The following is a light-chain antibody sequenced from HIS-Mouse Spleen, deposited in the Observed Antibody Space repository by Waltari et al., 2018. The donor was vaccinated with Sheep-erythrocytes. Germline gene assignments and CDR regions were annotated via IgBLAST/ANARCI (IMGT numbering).Light chain of an antibody. J-gene: IGLJ2*01. V-gene: IGLV2-14*03. Sequence: QSALTQPASVSGSPGPSITISCTGTSSDVAGHNYVSWYQQHPGKAPKLMIYDVSNRPSGVSNRFSGSKSGNTASLTISGLQAEDEADYYCSSYTSSSTLVVFGGGTKLTVL. CDR3: SSYTSSSTLVV. CDR2: DVS. CDR1: SSDVAGHNY.